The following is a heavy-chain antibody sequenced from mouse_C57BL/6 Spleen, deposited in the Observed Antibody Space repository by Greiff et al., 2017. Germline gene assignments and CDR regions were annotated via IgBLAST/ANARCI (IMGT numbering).Heavy chain of an antibody. V-gene: IGHV3-6*01. J-gene: IGHJ1*03. CDR2: ISYDGSN. CDR3: ARQLRSWYFDV. D-gene: IGHD1-1*01. Sequence: EVKLQQSGPGLVKPSQSLSLTCSVTGYSITSGYYWNWIRQFPGNKLEWMGYISYDGSNNYNPSLKNRISITRDTSKNQFFLKLNSVTTEDTATYYCARQLRSWYFDVWGTGTTVTVSS. CDR1: GYSITSGYY.